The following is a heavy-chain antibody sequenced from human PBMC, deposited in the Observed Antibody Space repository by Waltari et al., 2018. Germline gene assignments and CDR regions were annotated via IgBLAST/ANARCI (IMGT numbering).Heavy chain of an antibody. D-gene: IGHD3-22*01. V-gene: IGHV1-69*05. CDR2: IIPIFGTA. Sequence: QVQLVQSGAAVKKPGSSVKVSCKASGGTFSSYAISWVLQAPGQGLEWMGGIIPIFGTANYAQKFQGRVTITTDESTSTAYMELSSLRSEDTAVYYCAREGGAYYYDSSGYYEGTNWFDPWGQGTLVTVSS. CDR3: AREGGAYYYDSSGYYEGTNWFDP. CDR1: GGTFSSYA. J-gene: IGHJ5*02.